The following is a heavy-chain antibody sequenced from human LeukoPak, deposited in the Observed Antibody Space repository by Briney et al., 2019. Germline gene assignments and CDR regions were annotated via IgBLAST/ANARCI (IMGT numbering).Heavy chain of an antibody. CDR3: ARVPKPVAATSPLPVYAFDI. Sequence: SQTLSLTCTVSGGSISSGSYYWSWIRQPAGKGLEWIGRIYTSGSTNYNPSLKSRVTISVDTSKNQFSLKLSSVTAADTAVYYCARVPKPVAATSPLPVYAFDIWGQGTMVTVSS. CDR1: GGSISSGSYY. D-gene: IGHD2-15*01. CDR2: IYTSGST. V-gene: IGHV4-61*02. J-gene: IGHJ3*02.